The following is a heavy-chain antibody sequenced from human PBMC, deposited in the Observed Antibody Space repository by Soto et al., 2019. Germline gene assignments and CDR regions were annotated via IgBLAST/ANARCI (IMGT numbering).Heavy chain of an antibody. CDR2: IYYSGST. CDR3: ARVRQLLGYFYYYMGV. Sequence: PSETLSLTCTVSGGSISSYYWSWIRQPPGKGLEWIGYIYYSGSTNYNPSLQGRVTMTTDTSTSTAYMELRGLRSDDTAVYYCARVRQLLGYFYYYMGVWGKGTTVTVSS. J-gene: IGHJ6*03. CDR1: GGSISSYY. V-gene: IGHV4-59*01. D-gene: IGHD6-6*01.